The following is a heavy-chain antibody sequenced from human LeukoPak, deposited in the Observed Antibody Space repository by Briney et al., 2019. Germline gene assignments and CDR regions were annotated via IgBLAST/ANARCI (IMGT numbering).Heavy chain of an antibody. CDR3: ARHLFGIAAAAFPSFDY. V-gene: IGHV4-38-2*02. Sequence: SETLSLTCTVSGYSISSGFYWGCMRQPPGKGLEWIGSIYHSGSTYYNPSLKSRVTISVDTSKNQFSLNLSSVTAADTAVYYCARHLFGIAAAAFPSFDYWGQGTLVTVSS. CDR1: GYSISSGFY. J-gene: IGHJ4*02. D-gene: IGHD6-13*01. CDR2: IYHSGST.